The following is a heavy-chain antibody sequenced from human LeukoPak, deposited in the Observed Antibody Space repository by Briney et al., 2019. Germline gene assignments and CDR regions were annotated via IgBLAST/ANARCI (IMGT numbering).Heavy chain of an antibody. D-gene: IGHD1-26*01. J-gene: IGHJ4*02. Sequence: PGGSLRLSCAASGFTFSSYAFHWVRQAPGKGLEWVAVISYDETSKYYADSVKGPFTISRDNAKNSLYLQMNSLRVEDTAVYYCARGSSRRSQYYFDYWGQGTLVTVSS. V-gene: IGHV3-30-3*01. CDR1: GFTFSSYA. CDR2: ISYDETSK. CDR3: ARGSSRRSQYYFDY.